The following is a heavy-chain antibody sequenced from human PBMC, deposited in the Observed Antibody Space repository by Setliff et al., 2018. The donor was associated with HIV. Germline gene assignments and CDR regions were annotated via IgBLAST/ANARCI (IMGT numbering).Heavy chain of an antibody. J-gene: IGHJ4*02. D-gene: IGHD3-16*01. Sequence: ASVKVSCKASGYTFISHPINWVRQAPGQGLEWMGWINTNTGNPTYAQGFTGRFVFSVDTSVNTAYLQISSLKAEDTAIYYCATTQDGPGGNYFDSWGQGTLVTVSS. CDR3: ATTQDGPGGNYFDS. CDR2: INTNTGNP. CDR1: GYTFISHP. V-gene: IGHV7-4-1*02.